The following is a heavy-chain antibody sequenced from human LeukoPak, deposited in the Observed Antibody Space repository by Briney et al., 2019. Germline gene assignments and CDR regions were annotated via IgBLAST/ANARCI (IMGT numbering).Heavy chain of an antibody. CDR3: ARETRSGRYYFDY. J-gene: IGHJ4*02. D-gene: IGHD1-26*01. V-gene: IGHV4-4*07. Sequence: SETLSLTRTVSGGSISSYYWSWIRQPAAKGLEWIGRIYTSGSTNYNPSRKSRVTISVDKSKNQFSLKLRSVTAADTVVYYCARETRSGRYYFDYWGQGALVTVSS. CDR2: IYTSGST. CDR1: GGSISSYY.